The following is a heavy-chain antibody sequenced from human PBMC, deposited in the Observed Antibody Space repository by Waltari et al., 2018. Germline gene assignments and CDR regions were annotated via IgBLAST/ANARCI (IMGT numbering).Heavy chain of an antibody. CDR1: GFTFSSSS. CDR2: ISSSSSYI. D-gene: IGHD3-22*01. J-gene: IGHJ3*02. V-gene: IGHV3-21*01. CDR3: ARDRGRTYYYDSSGYYNAVDI. Sequence: EVQLVESGGGLVKPGGSLRLSCAASGFTFSSSSMNWVRQAPGKGLEWVSSISSSSSYIYYADTVKGRFTISRDNAENSLYLQMNSLRAEDTAVYYCARDRGRTYYYDSSGYYNAVDIWGQGTMVTVSS.